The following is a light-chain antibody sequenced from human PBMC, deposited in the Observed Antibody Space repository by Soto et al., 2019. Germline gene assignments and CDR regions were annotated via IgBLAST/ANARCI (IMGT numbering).Light chain of an antibody. Sequence: DIQMTQSPSTLSASVGDRVTITCRASQSISTWLAWYQQKSGKAPKVLIYDASTLESGVPSRFNGSGSGSEFTLIIIGPQPDDFATYYCQQYNSYSPTFGQGTKVEIK. J-gene: IGKJ1*01. CDR3: QQYNSYSPT. CDR1: QSISTW. V-gene: IGKV1-5*01. CDR2: DAS.